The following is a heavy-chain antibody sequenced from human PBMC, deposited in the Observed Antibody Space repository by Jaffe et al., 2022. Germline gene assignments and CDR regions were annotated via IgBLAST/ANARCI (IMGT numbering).Heavy chain of an antibody. D-gene: IGHD2-15*01. CDR2: INHSGST. V-gene: IGHV4-34*01. J-gene: IGHJ6*03. Sequence: QVQLQQWGAGLLKPSETLSLTCAVYGGSFSGYYWSWIRQPPGKGLEWIGEINHSGSTNYNPSLKSRVTISVDTSKNQFSLKLSSVTAADTAVYYCARGGGYCSGGSCYSMEYYYMDVWGKGTTVTVSS. CDR1: GGSFSGYY. CDR3: ARGGGYCSGGSCYSMEYYYMDV.